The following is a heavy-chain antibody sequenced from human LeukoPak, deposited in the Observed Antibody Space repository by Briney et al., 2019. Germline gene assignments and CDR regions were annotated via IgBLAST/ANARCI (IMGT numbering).Heavy chain of an antibody. CDR2: VSAIGGAT. D-gene: IGHD3-9*01. Sequence: GGSLRLSCAASAFTFSSYAMSWVRQPEGKGREWVSTVSAIGGATYYADSVKGRFTISRAFSQNPLYLQMTSLRDEDTAVYYCAKERPDICWGQGTLVTVSS. CDR1: AFTFSSYA. V-gene: IGHV3-23*01. CDR3: AKERPDIC. J-gene: IGHJ4*02.